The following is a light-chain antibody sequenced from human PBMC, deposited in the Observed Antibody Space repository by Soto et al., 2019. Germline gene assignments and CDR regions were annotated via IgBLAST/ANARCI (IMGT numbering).Light chain of an antibody. J-gene: IGKJ1*01. Sequence: ESVLTQSPGTLSLSPGEKATISCRASQSVSSSYLAWYQQKPGQAPRLLIYGASSRATGIPDRFSGSGSGTDFTFTVSRLEPEDFAVYYCQQFGSSSWTFGQGTKVDIK. CDR1: QSVSSSY. V-gene: IGKV3-20*01. CDR2: GAS. CDR3: QQFGSSSWT.